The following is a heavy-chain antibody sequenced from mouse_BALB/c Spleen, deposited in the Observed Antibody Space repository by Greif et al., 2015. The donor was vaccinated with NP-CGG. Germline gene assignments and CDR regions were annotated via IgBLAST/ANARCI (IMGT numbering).Heavy chain of an antibody. D-gene: IGHD1-2*01. Sequence: LQQSGGGLVQPGGSMKLSCVASGFTFSNYWMNWVRQSPEKGLEWVAEIRLKSNNYATHYAESVKGRFTISRDDSKSSVYLQMNNLRAEDTGIYYCTRETTATWYFDVWGAGTTVTVSS. CDR3: TRETTATWYFDV. CDR1: GFTFSNYW. V-gene: IGHV6-6*02. CDR2: IRLKSNNYAT. J-gene: IGHJ1*01.